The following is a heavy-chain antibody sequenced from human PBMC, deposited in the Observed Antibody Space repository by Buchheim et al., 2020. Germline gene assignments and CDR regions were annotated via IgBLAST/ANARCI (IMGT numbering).Heavy chain of an antibody. Sequence: QVQLVESGGGVVQPGRSLRLSCAASGFTFSSYGMHWVRQAPGKGLEWVAVISYDGRNKYYADSVKGRFTISRDNSKNTLYLQMNSLRAKDTAVYYCAKVPETGTRDYYYYGMDVWGQGTT. CDR1: GFTFSSYG. V-gene: IGHV3-30*18. J-gene: IGHJ6*02. CDR2: ISYDGRNK. D-gene: IGHD1-1*01. CDR3: AKVPETGTRDYYYYGMDV.